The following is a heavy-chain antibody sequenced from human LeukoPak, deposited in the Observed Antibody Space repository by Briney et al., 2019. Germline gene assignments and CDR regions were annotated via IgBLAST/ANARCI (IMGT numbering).Heavy chain of an antibody. CDR1: GYSISSGYY. J-gene: IGHJ4*02. CDR2: IYHSRST. V-gene: IGHV4-38-2*01. CDR3: ARVGFDWLLYTNYFDY. Sequence: SETLSLTCAVSGYSISSGYYWGWIRQPPGKGLEWIGSIYHSRSTYYNPSLKSRVTISVDTSKNQFSLKLTSVTAADTAVYYCARVGFDWLLYTNYFDYWGQGTLVTVSS. D-gene: IGHD3-9*01.